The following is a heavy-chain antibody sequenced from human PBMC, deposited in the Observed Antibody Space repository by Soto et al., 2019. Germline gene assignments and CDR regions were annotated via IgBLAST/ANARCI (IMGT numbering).Heavy chain of an antibody. CDR2: IYWNDDK. Sequence: SGPTLVKPTQTLTLTCTFSGFSLSTSGVGVGWIRQPPGKALEWLALIYWNDDKRYSPSLKSRLTITKDTSKNQVVLTMTNMDPVDTATYYCVHSRGSSSPLYFDYWGQGTLVTVSS. J-gene: IGHJ4*02. V-gene: IGHV2-5*01. CDR3: VHSRGSSSPLYFDY. D-gene: IGHD6-6*01. CDR1: GFSLSTSGVG.